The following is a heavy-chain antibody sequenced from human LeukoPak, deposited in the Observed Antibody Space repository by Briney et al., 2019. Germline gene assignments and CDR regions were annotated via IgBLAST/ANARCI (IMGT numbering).Heavy chain of an antibody. CDR3: AKGGVVVVPAAIMDY. CDR2: ISNDAKT. D-gene: IGHD2-2*02. Sequence: GGSLRLSCAAYGFTVSRNYMMWVRQAPGKGLEWVSVISNDAKTNYADSVKGRFTISKDNSKNTLYLQMNSLRAEDTAVYYCAKGGVVVVPAAIMDYWGQGTLVTVSS. CDR1: GFTVSRNY. J-gene: IGHJ4*02. V-gene: IGHV3-53*01.